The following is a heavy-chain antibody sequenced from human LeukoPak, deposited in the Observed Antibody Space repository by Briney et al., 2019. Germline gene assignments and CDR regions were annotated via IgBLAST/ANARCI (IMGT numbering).Heavy chain of an antibody. CDR3: ASGTIVGARGADN. D-gene: IGHD1-26*01. V-gene: IGHV3-21*01. Sequence: GGSLRLSCAASGFTFSDYSMKWVRQAPGKALEWVSSISGNSHHIYYADPVKGRFTISRDNAYKSLYLQMDSLRVEDTAVYYCASGTIVGARGADNWGQGALVTVSS. J-gene: IGHJ4*02. CDR1: GFTFSDYS. CDR2: ISGNSHHI.